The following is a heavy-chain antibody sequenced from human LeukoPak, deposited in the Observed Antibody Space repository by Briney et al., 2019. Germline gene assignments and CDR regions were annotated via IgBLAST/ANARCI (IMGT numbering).Heavy chain of an antibody. CDR2: IYYSGST. Sequence: PSETLSLTCTVSGGSISSGGYYWGWIRQPPGKGLEWIGSIYYSGSTYYNPSLKSRVTISVDTSKNQFSLKLSSVTAADTAVYYCARVSSYYDFWSGYIDYWGQGTLVTVSS. D-gene: IGHD3-3*01. CDR3: ARVSSYYDFWSGYIDY. V-gene: IGHV4-39*01. J-gene: IGHJ4*02. CDR1: GGSISSGGYY.